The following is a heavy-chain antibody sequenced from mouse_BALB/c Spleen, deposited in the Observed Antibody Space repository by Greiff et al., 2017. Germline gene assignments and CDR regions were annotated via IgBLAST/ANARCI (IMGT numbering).Heavy chain of an antibody. Sequence: VQLQQSGAELVRPGSSVKISCKASGYAFSSYWMNWVKQRPGQGLEWIGQIYPGDGDTNYNGKFKGKATLTADKSSSTAYMQLSSLTSEGSAVFICARWYDGGAMDYWGQGTPDTVSS. D-gene: IGHD2-14*01. CDR2: IYPGDGDT. CDR1: GYAFSSYW. J-gene: IGHJ4*01. V-gene: IGHV1-80*01. CDR3: ARWYDGGAMDY.